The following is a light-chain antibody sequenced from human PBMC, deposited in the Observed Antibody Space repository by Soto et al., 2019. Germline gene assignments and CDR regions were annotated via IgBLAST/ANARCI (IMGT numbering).Light chain of an antibody. CDR2: GAS. Sequence: EIVLTQSPGTLSLSPGERATLSCRASQTVLKNYLAWYQQKPGRAPRLLIYGASSRATGIPDRFSGSGSGTDFTLSISRLETEDFAVYYCHQYATSPQTFGQGTKVEIK. CDR1: QTVLKNY. CDR3: HQYATSPQT. J-gene: IGKJ1*01. V-gene: IGKV3-20*01.